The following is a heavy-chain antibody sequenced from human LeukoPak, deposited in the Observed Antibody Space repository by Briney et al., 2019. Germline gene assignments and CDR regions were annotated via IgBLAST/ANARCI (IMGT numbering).Heavy chain of an antibody. V-gene: IGHV1-18*01. Sequence: ASVKVSCTTSRYMLSSYGISWVRQAPGQGLVSIGWTIAYNGNTDFAQNLRGRVTMTTDTSTSTAYMELRSIRSDDTAVYYCARDRLVVGAKAPDYWGQGTLVTVSS. D-gene: IGHD1-26*01. J-gene: IGHJ4*02. CDR1: RYMLSSYG. CDR2: TIAYNGNT. CDR3: ARDRLVVGAKAPDY.